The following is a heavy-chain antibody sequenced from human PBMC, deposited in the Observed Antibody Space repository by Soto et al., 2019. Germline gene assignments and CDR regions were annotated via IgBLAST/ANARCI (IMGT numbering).Heavy chain of an antibody. D-gene: IGHD2-15*01. CDR1: GFTFDDYA. Sequence: PGGSLRLSCAASGFTFDDYAMHWVRQAPGKGLEWVSGISWNSGSIGYADSVKGRFTISRDNAKNSLYLQMNSLRAEDTALYYCAKDGSRCSGGSCYYFDYWGQGTLVTVSS. J-gene: IGHJ4*02. V-gene: IGHV3-9*01. CDR3: AKDGSRCSGGSCYYFDY. CDR2: ISWNSGSI.